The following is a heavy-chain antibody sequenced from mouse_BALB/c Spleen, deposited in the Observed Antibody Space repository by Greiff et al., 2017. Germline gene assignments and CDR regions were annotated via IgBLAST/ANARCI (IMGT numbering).Heavy chain of an antibody. CDR1: GFSLTSYG. J-gene: IGHJ4*01. V-gene: IGHV2-9*02. Sequence: VQRVESGPGLVAPSQSLSITCTVSGFSLTSYGVHWVRQPPGKGLEWLGVIWAGGSTNYNSALMSRLSISKDNSKSQVFLKMNSLQTDDTAMYYCARYGNYGNYAMDYWGQGTSVTVSS. CDR2: IWAGGST. D-gene: IGHD2-10*02. CDR3: ARYGNYGNYAMDY.